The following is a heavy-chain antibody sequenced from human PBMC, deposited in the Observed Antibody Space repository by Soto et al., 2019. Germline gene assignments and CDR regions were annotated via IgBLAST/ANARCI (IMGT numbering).Heavy chain of an antibody. CDR3: AIVYPPNWKGVWKPVYYYYGMDV. D-gene: IGHD1-1*01. J-gene: IGHJ6*02. CDR2: INWNGGST. CDR1: GFTFDDYG. V-gene: IGHV3-20*01. Sequence: GGSLRLSCAASGFTFDDYGMSWVRQAPGKGLEWVSGINWNGGSTGYADSVKGRFTISRDNAKNSLYLQMNSLRAEDTAVYHCAIVYPPNWKGVWKPVYYYYGMDVWGQGTLVTVSS.